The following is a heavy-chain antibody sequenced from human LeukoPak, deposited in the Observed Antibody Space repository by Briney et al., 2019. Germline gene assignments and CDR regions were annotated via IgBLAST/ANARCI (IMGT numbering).Heavy chain of an antibody. CDR1: GGSISSYY. Sequence: SETLSLTCTVSGGSISSYYWSWIRQPPGKGLEWIGYIYYSGSTNYNPSLKSRVTISVDTSKNQFSLKLGSVTAADTAVYYCARDVRDYYDSSGYYNWFDPWGQGNLVTVSS. V-gene: IGHV4-59*01. D-gene: IGHD3-22*01. CDR2: IYYSGST. CDR3: ARDVRDYYDSSGYYNWFDP. J-gene: IGHJ5*02.